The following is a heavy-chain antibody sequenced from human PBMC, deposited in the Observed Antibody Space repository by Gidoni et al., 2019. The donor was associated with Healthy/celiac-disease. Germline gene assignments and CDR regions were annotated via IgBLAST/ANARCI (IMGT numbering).Heavy chain of an antibody. CDR1: GGSISSYY. Sequence: QVQLQESGPGLVKPSETLSLTCTVSGGSISSYYWSWIRQPPGKGLEWIGYIYYSGSTNYNPSLKSRVTISVDTSKNQFSLKLSSVTAADTAVYYCARVSVKDYDILTGYSPRGRETQNYYYYYGMDVWGQGTTVTVSS. D-gene: IGHD3-9*01. J-gene: IGHJ6*02. CDR2: IYYSGST. V-gene: IGHV4-59*01. CDR3: ARVSVKDYDILTGYSPRGRETQNYYYYYGMDV.